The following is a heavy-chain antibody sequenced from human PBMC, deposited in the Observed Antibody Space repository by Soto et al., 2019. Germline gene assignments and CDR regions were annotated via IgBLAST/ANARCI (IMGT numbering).Heavy chain of an antibody. CDR2: IIPMFAAP. CDR3: ARGGIVAVPAALSSYHDYTNYRFDS. J-gene: IGHJ4*02. V-gene: IGHV1-69*01. D-gene: IGHD2-15*01. Sequence: QVQLAQSGAEVRKPGSSVKVSCGASGGSFSDFAFIWVRQAPGQGLEWMGGIIPMFAAPKYAQRFQDRVTITADESTNTVYLALSSLTSDDTATYYCARGGIVAVPAALSSYHDYTNYRFDSWGQGTLVTVSS. CDR1: GGSFSDFA.